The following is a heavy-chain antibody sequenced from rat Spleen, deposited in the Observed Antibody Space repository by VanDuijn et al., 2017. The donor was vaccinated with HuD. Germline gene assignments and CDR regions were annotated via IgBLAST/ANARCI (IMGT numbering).Heavy chain of an antibody. CDR2: ISTGGVNT. D-gene: IGHD1-5*01. J-gene: IGHJ4*01. V-gene: IGHV5-25*01. Sequence: EVHLVESGGGLVQPGRSLKLSCAVSGFAFSNYYMAWVRQAPTKGLEWVASISTGGVNTYYPDSVKGRFTISRDNAKSSLYLQMNSLKSEDTATYYCARQGIGITRDYVMDAWGQGASVIVSS. CDR1: GFAFSNYY. CDR3: ARQGIGITRDYVMDA.